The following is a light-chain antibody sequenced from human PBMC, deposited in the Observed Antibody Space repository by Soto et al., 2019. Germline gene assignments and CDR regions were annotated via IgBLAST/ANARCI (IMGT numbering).Light chain of an antibody. J-gene: IGLJ2*01. CDR3: CSYAGSYTVV. Sequence: QSVLTQPPSVSGAPGQRVTISCTGSSSNIGAGYVVHWYQQLPGTAPKLLIYGNSNRPSGVPDQFSGSKSGTSASLAITGLQSEDEADYYCCSYAGSYTVVFGGGTKLTVL. V-gene: IGLV1-40*01. CDR2: GNS. CDR1: SSNIGAGYV.